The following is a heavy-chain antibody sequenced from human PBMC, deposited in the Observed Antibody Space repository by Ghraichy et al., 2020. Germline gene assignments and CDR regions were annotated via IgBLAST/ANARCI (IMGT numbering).Heavy chain of an antibody. V-gene: IGHV4-38-2*01. Sequence: TLSLPCAVSGYSISSGYYWGWIRQPPGKGLEWIGSIYHSGSTYYNPSLKSRVTISVDTSKNQFSLKLSSVTAADTAVYYCAGEAEIYSYGYSPEYYFDYWGQGTLVTVSS. J-gene: IGHJ4*02. CDR3: AGEAEIYSYGYSPEYYFDY. CDR2: IYHSGST. D-gene: IGHD5-18*01. CDR1: GYSISSGYY.